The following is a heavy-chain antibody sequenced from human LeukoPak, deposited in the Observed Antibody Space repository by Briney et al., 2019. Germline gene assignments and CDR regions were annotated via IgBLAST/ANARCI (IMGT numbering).Heavy chain of an antibody. D-gene: IGHD3-3*01. V-gene: IGHV3-23*01. J-gene: IGHJ5*02. Sequence: GGALRLSCAASGFTFSSYAMSWVRQAPGKGLEWVSAISGSGGSTYYADSVKGRFTISRDSSKNTLYLQMNSLRAEDTAVYYCAKDDFGVVTYNWFDPWGQGTLVTVPS. CDR3: AKDDFGVVTYNWFDP. CDR1: GFTFSSYA. CDR2: ISGSGGST.